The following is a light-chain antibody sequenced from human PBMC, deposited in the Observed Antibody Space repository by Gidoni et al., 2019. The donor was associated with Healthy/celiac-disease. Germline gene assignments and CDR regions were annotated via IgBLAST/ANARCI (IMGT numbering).Light chain of an antibody. CDR2: LGS. CDR1: QSLLHSNGYND. V-gene: IGKV2-28*01. J-gene: IGKJ3*01. CDR3: MQALQTPPFT. Sequence: DIVMTQSPLSLPVTPGEPASTSCTSSQSLLHSNGYNDLDWYLQKPGQSPQLLIYLGSNRASGVPDRFSGSGSGTDFTLKISRVEAEDVGVYYCMQALQTPPFTFXPXTKVDIK.